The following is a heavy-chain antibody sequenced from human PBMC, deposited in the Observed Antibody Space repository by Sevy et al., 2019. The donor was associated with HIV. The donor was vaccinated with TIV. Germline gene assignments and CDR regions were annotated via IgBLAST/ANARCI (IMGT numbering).Heavy chain of an antibody. J-gene: IGHJ6*02. Sequence: GESLKISCAASGFTISDYYMSWIRQAPGKGLEWVSYISSSGSTICYADSVKGRFTISRDNAKNSLYLQMNSLRAGDTAVYYCARDLVTRTWLPSPYYYYGMDVWGQGTTVTVSS. CDR3: ARDLVTRTWLPSPYYYYGMDV. CDR1: GFTISDYY. CDR2: ISSSGSTI. V-gene: IGHV3-11*01. D-gene: IGHD5-18*01.